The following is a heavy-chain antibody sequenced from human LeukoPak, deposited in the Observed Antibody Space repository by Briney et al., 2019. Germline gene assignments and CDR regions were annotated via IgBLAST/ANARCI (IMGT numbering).Heavy chain of an antibody. CDR3: SRQVVGNDY. CDR2: SKHSGYT. Sequence: SETLSLTRAVYGESSFSSYYWSWIPQTPGGALEWIGESKHSGYTNYNPSLKSRVTLSIDPSTNKFSLRLNSVTAADSAVYYCSRQVVGNDYWGQGTLVIVSS. CDR1: GESSFSSYY. D-gene: IGHD3-22*01. V-gene: IGHV4-34*01. J-gene: IGHJ4*02.